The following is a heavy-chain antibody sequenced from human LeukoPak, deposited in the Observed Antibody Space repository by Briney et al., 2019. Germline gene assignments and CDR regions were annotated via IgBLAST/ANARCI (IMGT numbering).Heavy chain of an antibody. J-gene: IGHJ3*02. Sequence: GGSLRLSCAASGFTFSSYSMNWVRQAPGKGLEWVSSISSSSSYIYYADSVKGRFTISRDNAKTSLYLQMNSPRAEDTAVYYCVRYYDSSGYYYPDAFDIWGQGTMVTVSS. V-gene: IGHV3-21*01. CDR1: GFTFSSYS. CDR2: ISSSSSYI. CDR3: VRYYDSSGYYYPDAFDI. D-gene: IGHD3-22*01.